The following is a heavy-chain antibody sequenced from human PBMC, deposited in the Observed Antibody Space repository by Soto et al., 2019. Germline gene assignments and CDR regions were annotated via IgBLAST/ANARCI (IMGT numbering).Heavy chain of an antibody. CDR3: ATDDHSSRWYNTLPQT. CDR2: FDPEDGET. V-gene: IGHV1-24*01. CDR1: GYTLTELS. D-gene: IGHD6-13*01. Sequence: ASVKVSCKVSGYTLTELSMHWVRQAPGKGLEWMGGFDPEDGETIYAQKFQGRVTMTEDTSTDTAYMELSSLRSEDTAVYYCATDDHSSRWYNTLPQTWGQGTLVTVSS. J-gene: IGHJ5*02.